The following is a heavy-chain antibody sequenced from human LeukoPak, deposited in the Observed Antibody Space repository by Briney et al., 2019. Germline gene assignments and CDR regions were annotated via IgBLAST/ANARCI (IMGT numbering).Heavy chain of an antibody. CDR2: IYPGDSDT. J-gene: IGHJ5*02. CDR1: GYSFTSYW. Sequence: GESLKISCKGSGYSFTSYWIVWFRQMPGKGREWMGIIYPGDSDTRYSPSFQGQVTISADKSISTAYLQWSSLKASDTAMYYWARHKLYNWFDPWGQGTLVTVSS. CDR3: ARHKLYNWFDP. V-gene: IGHV5-51*01.